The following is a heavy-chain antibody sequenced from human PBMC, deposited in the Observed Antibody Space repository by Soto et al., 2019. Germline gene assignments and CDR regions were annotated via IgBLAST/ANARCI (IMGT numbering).Heavy chain of an antibody. D-gene: IGHD2-2*01. CDR3: AREYCSNTSCYSGSYYYGMDV. CDR1: GGTFSSYA. Sequence: SVKVSCKASGGTFSSYAISWVRQAPGQGLEWMGGIIPIFGTANYAQKFQGRVTITADESTSTAYMELSSLRSEDTAVYYCAREYCSNTSCYSGSYYYGMDVWGQGTTVTVSS. V-gene: IGHV1-69*13. J-gene: IGHJ6*02. CDR2: IIPIFGTA.